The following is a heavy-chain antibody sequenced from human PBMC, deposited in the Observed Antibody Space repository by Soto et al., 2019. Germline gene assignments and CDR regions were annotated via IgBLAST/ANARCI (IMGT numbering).Heavy chain of an antibody. Sequence: PGGSLRLSCAASGFTFSSYAMSWVRQAPGKGLEWVSAISGSGGSTYYADSVKGRFTISRDNSKNTLYLQMNSLRAEDTAVYYCAKFTGYCSSTSCYDYYYYGMDVWGQGTTVTVS. J-gene: IGHJ6*02. CDR1: GFTFSSYA. D-gene: IGHD2-2*01. CDR2: ISGSGGST. CDR3: AKFTGYCSSTSCYDYYYYGMDV. V-gene: IGHV3-23*01.